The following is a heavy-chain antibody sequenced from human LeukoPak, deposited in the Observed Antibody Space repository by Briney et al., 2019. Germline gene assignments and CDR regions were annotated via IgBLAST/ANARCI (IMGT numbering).Heavy chain of an antibody. CDR2: IYYSGST. CDR1: GGSISSYY. D-gene: IGHD4-23*01. Sequence: EPSETLSLTCTVSGGSISSYYWSWIRQPPGKGLEWIGYIYYSGSTNYNPSLKSRVTISVDTSKNQFSLKLSSVTAADTAVYYCARGFYGGNAGGYYYYYMDVWGKGTTVTVSS. J-gene: IGHJ6*03. CDR3: ARGFYGGNAGGYYYYYMDV. V-gene: IGHV4-59*01.